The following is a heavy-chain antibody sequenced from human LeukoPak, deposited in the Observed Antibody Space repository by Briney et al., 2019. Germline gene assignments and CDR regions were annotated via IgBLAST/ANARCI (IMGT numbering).Heavy chain of an antibody. Sequence: SETLSLTCAVYGGSFSDYYWGWIRQPPGKGLEYIGSIYYSGSMYYSPSLKSRVTISVDTSKNQFSLKLSSVTAADTAVYYCARGAGRTGDGTDYWGQGTLVTVSS. D-gene: IGHD7-27*01. CDR3: ARGAGRTGDGTDY. CDR2: IYYSGSM. J-gene: IGHJ4*02. CDR1: GGSFSDYY. V-gene: IGHV4-34*01.